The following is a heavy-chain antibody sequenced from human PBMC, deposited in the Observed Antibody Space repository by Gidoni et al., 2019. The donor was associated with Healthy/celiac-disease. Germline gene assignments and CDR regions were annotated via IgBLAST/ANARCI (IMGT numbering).Heavy chain of an antibody. CDR2: ISYDGSNK. CDR3: ARAGEVVADSNWFDP. V-gene: IGHV3-30-3*01. J-gene: IGHJ5*02. Sequence: QGQLVESGGGGVQPGRFLRISCAASGVTYRSYAMHWVRQAPGKGLEWVAVISYDGSNKYYADSVKGRFTISRDNSKNTLYLQMNSLRAEDTAVYYCARAGEVVADSNWFDPWGQGTLVTVSS. CDR1: GVTYRSYA. D-gene: IGHD5-12*01.